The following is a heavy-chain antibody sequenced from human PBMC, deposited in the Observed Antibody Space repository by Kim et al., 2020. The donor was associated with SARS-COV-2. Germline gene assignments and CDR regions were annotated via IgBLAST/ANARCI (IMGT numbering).Heavy chain of an antibody. CDR3: ARDYDFWRRLDY. Sequence: ASVKVSCKASGYTFTSYGISWVRQAPGQGLEWMGWISAYNGNANYAQKLQGRVTMTTDTSTSTAYMELRSLRSDDTAVYYCARDYDFWRRLDYWGQGTLVTVSS. CDR1: GYTFTSYG. V-gene: IGHV1-18*04. D-gene: IGHD3-3*01. J-gene: IGHJ4*02. CDR2: ISAYNGNA.